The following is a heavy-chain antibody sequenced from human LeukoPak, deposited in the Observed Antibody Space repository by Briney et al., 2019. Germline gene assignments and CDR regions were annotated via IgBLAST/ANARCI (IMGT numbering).Heavy chain of an antibody. CDR1: GFTSVNYA. CDR2: ISNTGGST. Sequence: GGSLRLSCAATGFTSVNYAMSWVRQAPGKGLEWVSAISNTGGSTYYADSVKGRFTISRDKSKNTLSLQMNSLRAEDTAVYYCAQQVGYCSSGSCYFTYWGQGTLVTVSS. CDR3: AQQVGYCSSGSCYFTY. J-gene: IGHJ1*01. D-gene: IGHD2-15*01. V-gene: IGHV3-23*01.